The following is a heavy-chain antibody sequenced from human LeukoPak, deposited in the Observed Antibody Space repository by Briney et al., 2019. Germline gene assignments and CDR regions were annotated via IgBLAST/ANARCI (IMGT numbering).Heavy chain of an antibody. CDR2: ISAYNGNT. J-gene: IGHJ4*02. D-gene: IGHD3-10*01. V-gene: IGHV1-18*01. CDR3: ARGLTYYYGSGSYVTYFDY. CDR1: GYTFTSYG. Sequence: LWASVKVSCKASGYTFTSYGISWVRQAPGQGLEWMGWISAYNGNTNYAQKLQGRVTMTTDTSTSTAYMELRSLRSDDTAVYYCARGLTYYYGSGSYVTYFDYWGQGTLVTVSS.